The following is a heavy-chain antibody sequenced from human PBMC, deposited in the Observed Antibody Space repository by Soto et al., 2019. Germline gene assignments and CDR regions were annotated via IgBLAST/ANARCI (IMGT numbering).Heavy chain of an antibody. CDR1: GGSISSGDYF. CDR3: ARRSTVTYDY. V-gene: IGHV4-30-4*01. Sequence: PSETLSLTCTVSGGSISSGDYFWSWIRQPPWQGLACIGYIYYSGSTYFHPSLKSRVTISVETSKNLYSLKLSAVTAADTAVYYCARRSTVTYDYWGQGILVTVSS. CDR2: IYYSGST. J-gene: IGHJ4*02. D-gene: IGHD4-17*01.